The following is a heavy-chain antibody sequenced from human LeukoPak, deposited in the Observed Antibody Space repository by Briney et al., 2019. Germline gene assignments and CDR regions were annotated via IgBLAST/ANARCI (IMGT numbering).Heavy chain of an antibody. J-gene: IGHJ4*02. CDR1: GFTFSSYS. D-gene: IGHD5-12*01. Sequence: PGGSLRLSCAASGFTFSSYSMNWVRQAPGKGLEWVSAISGSGGSTYYADSVKGRFTISRDNSKNTLYLQMSSLRTEDTAVYYCAKDPNNSGYRHLDYWGQGTLVTVSS. CDR2: ISGSGGST. CDR3: AKDPNNSGYRHLDY. V-gene: IGHV3-23*01.